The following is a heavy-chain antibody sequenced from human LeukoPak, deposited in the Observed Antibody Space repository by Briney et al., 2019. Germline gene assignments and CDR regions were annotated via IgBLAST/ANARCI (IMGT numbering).Heavy chain of an antibody. Sequence: GGSLRLSCAASGFTFRGYAMYWVRQAPGKGLEWVAVISYDGSNEYYADSVKGRFTISRDNSKNTLYLQMNSLRVEDTAVYYCATGGSGTYHYRPFDYWGQGTLVTVSS. V-gene: IGHV3-30*04. CDR3: ATGGSGTYHYRPFDY. D-gene: IGHD1-26*01. CDR1: GFTFRGYA. J-gene: IGHJ4*02. CDR2: ISYDGSNE.